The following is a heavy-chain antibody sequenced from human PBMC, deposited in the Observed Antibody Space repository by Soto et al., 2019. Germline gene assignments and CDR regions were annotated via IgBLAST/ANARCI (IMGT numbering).Heavy chain of an antibody. D-gene: IGHD6-19*01. J-gene: IGHJ4*02. CDR2: ISGSGGST. V-gene: IGHV3-23*01. Sequence: GGSLRLSCAASGFTFSTYSMNWVRQAPGKGLEWVSAISGSGGSTYYADSVKGRFTISRDNSKNTLYLQMNSLRAEDTAVYYCAKELHTSSGWSQVIYWGQGTLVTVSS. CDR1: GFTFSTYS. CDR3: AKELHTSSGWSQVIY.